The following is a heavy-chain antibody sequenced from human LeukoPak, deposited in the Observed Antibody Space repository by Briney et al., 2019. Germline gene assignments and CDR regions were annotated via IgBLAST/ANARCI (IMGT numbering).Heavy chain of an antibody. CDR1: GFTFSSYA. CDR2: ISGSGGST. V-gene: IGHV3-23*01. D-gene: IGHD6-6*01. CDR3: AKRVEYSSSSGGYFDY. J-gene: IGHJ4*02. Sequence: GGSLRLSCAASGFTFSSYAMSWVRQAPGKGLEWVSAISGSGGSTYYADSVKGRFTISRDNSKNTLYVQMNSLRAEDTAVYYCAKRVEYSSSSGGYFDYWGQGTLVTVSS.